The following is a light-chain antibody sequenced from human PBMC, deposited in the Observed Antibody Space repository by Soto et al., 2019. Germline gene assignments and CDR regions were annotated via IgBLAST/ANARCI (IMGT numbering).Light chain of an antibody. Sequence: IQLTQSPSSLSASVVDRVTITRRASQDIAIYLAWYQQKPGEAPKLLIYAASTLYGGVPSRFSGSGSGTDFALTITSLQAEDFATYYRQQLRMYPSTFGGGTKVDI. CDR2: AAS. CDR1: QDIAIY. CDR3: QQLRMYPST. V-gene: IGKV1-9*01. J-gene: IGKJ4*01.